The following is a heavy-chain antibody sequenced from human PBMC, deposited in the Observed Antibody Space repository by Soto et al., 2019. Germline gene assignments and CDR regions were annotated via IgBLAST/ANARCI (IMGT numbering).Heavy chain of an antibody. CDR2: ISAYNGNT. J-gene: IGHJ4*02. V-gene: IGHV1-18*01. Sequence: ASVKVSCKASGYTFTSYGISWVRQAPGQGLEWMGWISAYNGNTNYAQKLQGRVTMTTDTSTSTAYMELRSLRSDDTAVYYCARPPLPYCTNGVCSLFDYGGKEPLFTVS. CDR1: GYTFTSYG. CDR3: ARPPLPYCTNGVCSLFDY. D-gene: IGHD2-8*01.